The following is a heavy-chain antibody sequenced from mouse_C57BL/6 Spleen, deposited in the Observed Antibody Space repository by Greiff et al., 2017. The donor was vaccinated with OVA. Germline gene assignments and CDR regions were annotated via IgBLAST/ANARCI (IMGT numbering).Heavy chain of an antibody. CDR3: ARPYSSGYVGYAMDY. Sequence: QVTLKESGPGILQPSQTLSLTCCFSGFSLSTFGMGVGWIRQPSGKGLEWLAHIWWDDDKYYNPALKSRLSISKDTSKNQVFLKIANVDTADTATYYCARPYSSGYVGYAMDYWGQGTSVTVSS. CDR2: IWWDDDK. J-gene: IGHJ4*01. D-gene: IGHD3-2*02. V-gene: IGHV8-8*01. CDR1: GFSLSTFGMG.